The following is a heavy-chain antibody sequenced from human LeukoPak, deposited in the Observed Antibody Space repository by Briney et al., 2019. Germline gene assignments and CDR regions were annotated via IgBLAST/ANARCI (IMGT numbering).Heavy chain of an antibody. CDR1: GFTVSSNY. V-gene: IGHV3-53*01. CDR2: IYSGGST. Sequence: GGSLRLSCAASGFTVSSNYMSWVRQAPGKGLEWVSVIYSGGSTYYADSVKGRFTISRDNSKNTLYLQMNSLRAEDTAVYYCARMVDTPAWFDPWGRGTLVTVSS. CDR3: ARMVDTPAWFDP. J-gene: IGHJ5*02. D-gene: IGHD5-18*01.